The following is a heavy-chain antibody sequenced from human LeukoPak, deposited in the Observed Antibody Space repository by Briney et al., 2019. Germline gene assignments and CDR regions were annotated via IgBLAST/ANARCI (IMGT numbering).Heavy chain of an antibody. CDR1: GYTFTSYE. CDR3: ARVRSSGPCGY. V-gene: IGHV1-2*02. J-gene: IGHJ4*02. Sequence: ASVKVSCKASGYTFTSYEINWVRPTTGQGLEWMGWINPNSGGTNYAQKFQGRVTMTRDTSISTAYMELSRLRSDDTAVYYCARVRSSGPCGYWGQGTLVTVSS. CDR2: INPNSGGT. D-gene: IGHD6-19*01.